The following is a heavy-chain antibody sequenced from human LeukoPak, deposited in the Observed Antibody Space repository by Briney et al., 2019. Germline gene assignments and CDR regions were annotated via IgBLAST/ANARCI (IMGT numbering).Heavy chain of an antibody. CDR2: IHHSGNS. D-gene: IGHD7-27*01. Sequence: PSETLSLTCTVSGASVTDYYWSWIRQSPGKGLEWISYIHHSGNSDYNPSLRSRVTTSLDTSKNQFSLNLISVAAADAAVYYCTRGHWGLQSWSQGTLVTVSS. CDR3: TRGHWGLQS. V-gene: IGHV4-59*02. CDR1: GASVTDYY. J-gene: IGHJ5*02.